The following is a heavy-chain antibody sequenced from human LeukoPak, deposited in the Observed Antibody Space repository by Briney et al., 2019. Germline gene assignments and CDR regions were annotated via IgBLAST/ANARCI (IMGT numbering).Heavy chain of an antibody. V-gene: IGHV3-30-3*01. CDR3: ATGGQIREADY. CDR1: GLTFSTSV. CDR2: ISYDGSIK. Sequence: PGGSLRLSCAASGLTFSTSVMHWVRQAPGKGLEWVTVISYDGSIKYYADSVKGRFTISRDNAKQLLSLQMNSLRAEDTAVYYCATGGQIREADYWGQGTLVTVSS. J-gene: IGHJ4*02. D-gene: IGHD3-10*01.